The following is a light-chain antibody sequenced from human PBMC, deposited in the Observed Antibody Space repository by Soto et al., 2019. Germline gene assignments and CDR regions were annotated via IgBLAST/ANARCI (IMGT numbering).Light chain of an antibody. CDR3: QQSNSVPRT. Sequence: DVQMTQSPSVMSACAGERVRITCRASQSVSTWFAWYQQKPGDAAQLLISAASTLQSGVPSRFSGSGSGTDFTLTIRNLQPDDFATYYCQQSNSVPRTLGGGTKVDIK. V-gene: IGKV1-12*01. J-gene: IGKJ4*01. CDR2: AAS. CDR1: QSVSTW.